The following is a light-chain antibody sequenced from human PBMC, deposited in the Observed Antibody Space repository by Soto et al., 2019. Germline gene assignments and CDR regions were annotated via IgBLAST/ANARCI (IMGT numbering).Light chain of an antibody. J-gene: IGLJ1*01. CDR3: SSYTSSGTYV. CDR2: EVT. CDR1: SSDIYYYKF. Sequence: QSALTQPASVSGSPGQSVTISCTGSSSDIYYYKFVSWYQKHPGKAPKLIIYEVTNRPSGVSLRFSGSESGDTASLTISGLQAEDEADYYCSSYTSSGTYVFGTGTKVTVL. V-gene: IGLV2-14*01.